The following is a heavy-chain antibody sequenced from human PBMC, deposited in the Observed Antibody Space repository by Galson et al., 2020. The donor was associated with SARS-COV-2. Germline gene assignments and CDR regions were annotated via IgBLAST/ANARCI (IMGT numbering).Heavy chain of an antibody. Sequence: SETLSLTCAVSGGSISSSNWWSWVRQPPRKELEWIGEIYHSGSTNYNPSLKSRVTISVDKSKNQFSLKLSSVTAADTAVYYCASTPLGGDGYYFDYWGQGTLVTVSS. J-gene: IGHJ4*02. D-gene: IGHD4-17*01. CDR1: GGSISSSNW. CDR2: IYHSGST. V-gene: IGHV4-4*02. CDR3: ASTPLGGDGYYFDY.